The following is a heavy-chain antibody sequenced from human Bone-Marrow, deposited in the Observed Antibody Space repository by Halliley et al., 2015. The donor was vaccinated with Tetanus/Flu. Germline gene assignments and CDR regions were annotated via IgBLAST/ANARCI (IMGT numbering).Heavy chain of an antibody. CDR3: ARDIPTIGTGV. J-gene: IGHJ4*02. CDR2: IIPMYATA. Sequence: QVQLVQSGAEVKKPGSSVKVSCKTSGGTFSTSAINWVRQAPGQGLEWMGGIIPMYATADYAQKFQGRVTITADESTRTAYMELSSRRSEGTAVYYCARDIPTIGTGVWGQGTLVTVSS. V-gene: IGHV1-69*12. CDR1: GGTFSTSA. D-gene: IGHD5-12*01.